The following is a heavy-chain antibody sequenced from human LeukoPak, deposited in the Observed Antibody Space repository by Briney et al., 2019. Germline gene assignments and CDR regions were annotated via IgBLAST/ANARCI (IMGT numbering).Heavy chain of an antibody. CDR2: ISGSDGST. CDR1: GFTFSSYA. D-gene: IGHD2-15*01. CDR3: AKGRGYCTGGSCYSDY. J-gene: IGHJ4*02. V-gene: IGHV3-23*01. Sequence: GGSLRLSCTASGFTFSSYAMSWVRQAPGKGLEWVSTISGSDGSTYYADSVKGRFTISRDNSKNTPYLQMNSLRVEDTAIYYCAKGRGYCTGGSCYSDYWGQGTLVTVSS.